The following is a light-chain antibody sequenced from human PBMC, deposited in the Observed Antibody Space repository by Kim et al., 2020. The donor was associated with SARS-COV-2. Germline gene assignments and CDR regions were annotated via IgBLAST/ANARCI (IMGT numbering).Light chain of an antibody. Sequence: PASISCRASQSLVYSNGNIYLNWFRQRRGQSPLHLICKVSVRDSGVPDRLGGGGSGTDFTLQISRVEAEVVGVYYCMQGTHWPFTFVPGTKVDIK. CDR1: QSLVYSNGNIY. CDR3: MQGTHWPFT. V-gene: IGKV2-30*01. CDR2: KVS. J-gene: IGKJ3*01.